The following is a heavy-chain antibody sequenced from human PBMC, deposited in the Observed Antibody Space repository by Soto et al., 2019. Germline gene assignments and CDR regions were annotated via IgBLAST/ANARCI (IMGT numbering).Heavy chain of an antibody. Sequence: GASVKVSCKASGYTFTSYYMHWVRQAPGQGLEWMGIINPSGGSTSYAQKFQGRVTMTRDTSTSTVYMELSSLRSEDTAVYYCARGRGFYYDSSGYYGYWGQGTLVTVSS. CDR2: INPSGGST. V-gene: IGHV1-46*01. J-gene: IGHJ4*02. CDR1: GYTFTSYY. D-gene: IGHD3-22*01. CDR3: ARGRGFYYDSSGYYGY.